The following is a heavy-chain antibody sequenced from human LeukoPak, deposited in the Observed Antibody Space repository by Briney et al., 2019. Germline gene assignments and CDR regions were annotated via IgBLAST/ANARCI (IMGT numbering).Heavy chain of an antibody. V-gene: IGHV3-23*01. CDR1: GFTFSSHA. D-gene: IGHD3-22*01. Sequence: PRGSLRLSCAGSGFTFSSHAMTWVRQAPGKGLEWVSAIGGSGGSTYYADSVKGRFTISRDNSKNTLYLQMNSLRAEDTAVYFCARQSGGFYGSSGYYSDSWGQGTLVTVSS. CDR2: IGGSGGST. CDR3: ARQSGGFYGSSGYYSDS. J-gene: IGHJ4*02.